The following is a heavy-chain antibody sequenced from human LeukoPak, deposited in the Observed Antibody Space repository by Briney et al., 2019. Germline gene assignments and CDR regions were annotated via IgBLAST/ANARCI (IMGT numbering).Heavy chain of an antibody. CDR3: AKDLGGPYYYMDV. V-gene: IGHV3-20*04. D-gene: IGHD2-15*01. J-gene: IGHJ6*03. CDR1: GFTFDDFG. CDR2: INWNGGSI. Sequence: GGPLRLSCAASGFTFDDFGMSWVRQAPGKGLEWVSGINWNGGSIGYVDSVKGRFTISRDNAKNSLYLQMNSLRAEDTAVYYCAKDLGGPYYYMDVWGKGTTVTVSS.